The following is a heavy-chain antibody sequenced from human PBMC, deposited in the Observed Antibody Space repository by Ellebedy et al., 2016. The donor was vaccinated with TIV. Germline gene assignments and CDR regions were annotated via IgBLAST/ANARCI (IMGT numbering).Heavy chain of an antibody. Sequence: PGGSLRLSCAASGFTFSSFAMGWVRQAPGKGLEWVSGINNGGRTTSYADSVKGRFTISRDNSRSTLYLQMNSLRAEDSAVYYCAKDMVFGDGKWEIDVWGQGTTVTVSS. J-gene: IGHJ6*02. CDR3: AKDMVFGDGKWEIDV. CDR1: GFTFSSFA. D-gene: IGHD1-26*01. CDR2: INNGGRTT. V-gene: IGHV3-23*01.